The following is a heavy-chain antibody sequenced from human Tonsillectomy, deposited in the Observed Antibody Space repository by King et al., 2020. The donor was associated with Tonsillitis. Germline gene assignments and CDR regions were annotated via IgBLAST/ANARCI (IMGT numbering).Heavy chain of an antibody. J-gene: IGHJ3*01. V-gene: IGHV3-30*18. CDR1: GFAFGAFG. CDR2: ISFDVSDQ. Sequence: VQLVESGGGVVQPGRSLRLSCEASGFAFGAFGMHWVRQAPGKGLEWVAGISFDVSDQYYADFVKGRFTISRDNSKQTLYLQMSSLRTEDTAVYYCAKDLVSILGAVDFWGQGTMVTVSS. CDR3: AKDLVSILGAVDF. D-gene: IGHD2/OR15-2a*01.